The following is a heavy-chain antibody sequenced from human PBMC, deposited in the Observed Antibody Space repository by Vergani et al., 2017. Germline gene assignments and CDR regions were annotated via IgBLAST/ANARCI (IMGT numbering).Heavy chain of an antibody. CDR1: GFTFSSYA. Sequence: VQLVESGGGVVKPGRSLRLSCAASGFTFSSYAMSWVRQAPGKGLEWVSAISGSGGSTYYADSVKGRFTISRDNSKNTLYLQMNSLRAEDTAVYYCAKDSQWLVLHYYYYGMDVWGQGTTVTVSS. D-gene: IGHD6-19*01. J-gene: IGHJ6*02. CDR2: ISGSGGST. CDR3: AKDSQWLVLHYYYYGMDV. V-gene: IGHV3-23*04.